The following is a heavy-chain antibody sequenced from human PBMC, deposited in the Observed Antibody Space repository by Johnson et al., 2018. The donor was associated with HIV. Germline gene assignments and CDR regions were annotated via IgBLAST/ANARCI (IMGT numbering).Heavy chain of an antibody. D-gene: IGHD2-21*01. CDR2: ISSSGSTI. J-gene: IGHJ3*02. Sequence: QVQLVESGGGLVKPGGSLRLSCAASGFTFSDYYMSWIRQAPGTGLEWVSYISSSGSTIYYADSVKGRFTISRDHAKNSLYLQMNSLRAEDTAVYYCARDVGLLAYCGGDCADAFDIWGQGTMVTVSS. CDR1: GFTFSDYY. CDR3: ARDVGLLAYCGGDCADAFDI. V-gene: IGHV3-11*04.